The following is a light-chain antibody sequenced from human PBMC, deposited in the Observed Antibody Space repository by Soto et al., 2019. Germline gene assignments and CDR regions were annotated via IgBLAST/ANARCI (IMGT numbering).Light chain of an antibody. Sequence: DIQMTQSPSTLSASVGDRVTITCRASQSISSWLAWYQQKPGKAPKLLIYKASSLESGVPSRFSGSGSGTEFTLTISSLQPDDFSTYYCHIGWTFGQGTKVEIK. CDR1: QSISSW. V-gene: IGKV1-5*03. CDR2: KAS. CDR3: HIGWT. J-gene: IGKJ1*01.